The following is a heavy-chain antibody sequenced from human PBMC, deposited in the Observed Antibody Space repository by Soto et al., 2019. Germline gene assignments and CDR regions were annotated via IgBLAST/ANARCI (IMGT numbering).Heavy chain of an antibody. Sequence: EVQLLESGGGLVQPGGALRLSCAASGFHFSRHGMNWVRQAPGEGLEWVSSIRGSGVSTFYADSVKGRFTISRDNSKNTLYLQMNSLRAEDTAIYYCAKGGDYNYYYGMDVWGQGTTVTVSS. CDR3: AKGGDYNYYYGMDV. J-gene: IGHJ6*02. CDR1: GFHFSRHG. V-gene: IGHV3-23*01. D-gene: IGHD3-16*01. CDR2: IRGSGVST.